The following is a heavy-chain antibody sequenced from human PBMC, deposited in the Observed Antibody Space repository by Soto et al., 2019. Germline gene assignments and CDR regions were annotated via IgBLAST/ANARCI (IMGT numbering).Heavy chain of an antibody. Sequence: QVQLVQSGAEVKKPGASVKVSCKASGYTFTSYDISWVRQAPGQGLEWMGGIIPIFGTANYAQKFQGRVTITADESTSTAYMELSSLRSEDTAVYYCALADYGDYSHMDVWGQGTTVTVSS. J-gene: IGHJ6*02. V-gene: IGHV1-69*01. CDR2: IIPIFGTA. D-gene: IGHD4-17*01. CDR1: GYTFTSYD. CDR3: ALADYGDYSHMDV.